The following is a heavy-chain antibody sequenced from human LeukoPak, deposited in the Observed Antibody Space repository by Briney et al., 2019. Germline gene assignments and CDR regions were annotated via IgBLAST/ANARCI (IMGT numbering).Heavy chain of an antibody. D-gene: IGHD2-2*01. J-gene: IGHJ6*03. CDR3: ASKNPSRILTSVVVGYYYYMDV. CDR1: GGTFSSYA. Sequence: ASVKVSCKASGGTFSSYAISWVRQAPGQGLEWMGGIIPIFGTANYAQKFQGRVTITTDESTSTAYMELSSLRSEDTAVYYCASKNPSRILTSVVVGYYYYMDVWGKGTTVTVSS. V-gene: IGHV1-69*05. CDR2: IIPIFGTA.